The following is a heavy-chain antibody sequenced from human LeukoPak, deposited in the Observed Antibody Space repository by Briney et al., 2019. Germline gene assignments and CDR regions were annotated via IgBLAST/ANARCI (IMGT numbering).Heavy chain of an antibody. V-gene: IGHV4-59*01. CDR2: IYERGGT. CDR3: ARGNSSGWYGGFDY. J-gene: IGHJ4*02. Sequence: PSETLSLTCTVSGGSISSYYWSWIRQPPGKGLEWIGYIYERGGTNYNPSLKSRVTISVDKSKKELSLHLNSVTAPDTAVYYCARGNSSGWYGGFDYWGQGTLVTVSS. CDR1: GGSISSYY. D-gene: IGHD6-19*01.